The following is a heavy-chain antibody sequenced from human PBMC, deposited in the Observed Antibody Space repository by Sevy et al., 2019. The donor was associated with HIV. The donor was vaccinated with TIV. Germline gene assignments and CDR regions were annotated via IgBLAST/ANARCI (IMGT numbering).Heavy chain of an antibody. CDR3: VKDGRIAARSYYFDY. D-gene: IGHD6-6*01. J-gene: IGHJ4*02. CDR2: ISSNGGST. Sequence: GGSLRLSCSASGFTFSSYAMHWVRQAPGKGLEYVSAISSNGGSTYYADSVKGRFTISRDNSKNTLYLQMSSLRAEDTAVYYCVKDGRIAARSYYFDYWAREPWSPSPQ. V-gene: IGHV3-64D*06. CDR1: GFTFSSYA.